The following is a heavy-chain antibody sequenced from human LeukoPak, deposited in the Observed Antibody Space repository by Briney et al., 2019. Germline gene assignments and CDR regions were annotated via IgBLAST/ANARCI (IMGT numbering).Heavy chain of an antibody. Sequence: SETLSLTCTVSGGSISSYYWSWIRQPPGKGLEWIGYIYYSGSTNYNPSLKSRVTISVDTSKNQFSLKLSSVTAADTAVYYCARASPTLLWFGESTPDDYYFDYWGQGTLVTVSS. CDR1: GGSISSYY. J-gene: IGHJ4*02. V-gene: IGHV4-59*08. CDR3: ARASPTLLWFGESTPDDYYFDY. D-gene: IGHD3-10*01. CDR2: IYYSGST.